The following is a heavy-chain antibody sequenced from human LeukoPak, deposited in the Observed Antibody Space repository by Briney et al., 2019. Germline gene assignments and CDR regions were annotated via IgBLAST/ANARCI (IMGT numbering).Heavy chain of an antibody. CDR1: GFTFSDYY. Sequence: GGSLRLSCAASGFTFSDYYMSWIRQAPGKGLEWVSYISSSGSTIYYADSVKGRFTISRDNAKNSLYLQMNSLRAEDTAVYYCAKVDYYDSSGNYPNWFDPWGQGTLVTVSS. V-gene: IGHV3-11*01. CDR3: AKVDYYDSSGNYPNWFDP. J-gene: IGHJ5*02. CDR2: ISSSGSTI. D-gene: IGHD3-22*01.